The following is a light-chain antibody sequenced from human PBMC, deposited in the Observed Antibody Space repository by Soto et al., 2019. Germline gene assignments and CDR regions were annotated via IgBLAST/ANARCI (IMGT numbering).Light chain of an antibody. J-gene: IGKJ2*01. CDR3: QQYYHWPPFT. CDR1: QSIGSN. V-gene: IGKV3-15*01. Sequence: VXTQSPATLSVSPGERATLSCRASQSIGSNLAWYQQKPGQAPRLLISRASTRATGVPARFSGSGSGTEFTLTVSSLQSEDFAVYYCQQYYHWPPFTFGQGTKVDIK. CDR2: RAS.